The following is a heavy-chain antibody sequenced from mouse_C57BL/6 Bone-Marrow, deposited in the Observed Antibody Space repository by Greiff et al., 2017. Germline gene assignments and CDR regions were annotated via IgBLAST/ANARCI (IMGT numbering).Heavy chain of an antibody. CDR3: AREFPWYFDV. CDR2: INPNNGGT. Sequence: EVQLQQSGPELVKPGASVKISCKASGYTFTDYYMNWVKQSHGKSLEWIGAINPNNGGTSYNQKFKGKATLTVDKSSSTAYMELRSLTSEDSAVYYCAREFPWYFDVWGTGTTVTVSS. V-gene: IGHV1-26*01. CDR1: GYTFTDYY. J-gene: IGHJ1*03.